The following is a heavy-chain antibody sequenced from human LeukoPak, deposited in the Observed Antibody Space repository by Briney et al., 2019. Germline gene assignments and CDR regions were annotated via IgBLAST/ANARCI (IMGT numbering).Heavy chain of an antibody. V-gene: IGHV3-7*01. CDR2: IKQDGSEK. J-gene: IGHJ6*03. D-gene: IGHD2-15*01. CDR1: GFTFSSYW. CDR3: ARRAWRCSGGSCYHYYYYYMDV. Sequence: GGSLRLSCAASGFTFSSYWMSWVRQAPGKGLEWVANIKQDGSEKYYVDSVKGRFTISRDNAKNSLYLQMNSLRAEDTAVYYCARRAWRCSGGSCYHYYYYYMDVWGKGTTVTVSS.